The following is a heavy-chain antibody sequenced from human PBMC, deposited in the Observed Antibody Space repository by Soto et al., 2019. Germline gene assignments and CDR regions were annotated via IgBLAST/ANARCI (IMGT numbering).Heavy chain of an antibody. CDR1: GDSVSSGGYY. CDR2: IYYRGNT. D-gene: IGHD1-26*01. J-gene: IGHJ6*02. CDR3: AREREILGSGMDG. Sequence: QVQVQESGPGLVKPSQTLSLTCNVSGDSVSSGGYYWRWIRQHPGKGLEWIGYIYYRGNTYYNPSLKSRVTISLDTFKNHVSLKMNSVSAADSAVYYCAREREILGSGMDGWGPGTTVTVSS. V-gene: IGHV4-31*03.